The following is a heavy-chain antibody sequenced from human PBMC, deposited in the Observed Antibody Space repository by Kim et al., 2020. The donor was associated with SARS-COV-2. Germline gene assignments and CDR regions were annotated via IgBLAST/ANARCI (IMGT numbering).Heavy chain of an antibody. V-gene: IGHV4-59*08. CDR3: ARHHDGE. CDR2: YSGST. Sequence: YSGSTNYNPSHKSRVTISVDTSKNQFSLKLSSVTAADTAVYYCARHHDGEWGQGTLVTVSS. D-gene: IGHD3-10*01. J-gene: IGHJ4*02.